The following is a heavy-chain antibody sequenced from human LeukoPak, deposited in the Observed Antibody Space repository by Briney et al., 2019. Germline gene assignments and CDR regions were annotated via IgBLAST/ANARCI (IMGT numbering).Heavy chain of an antibody. CDR3: ASGDYITMIEGEDAFDI. D-gene: IGHD3-22*01. CDR1: GGSISSGGYY. J-gene: IGHJ3*02. Sequence: PSETLSLTCTVSGGSISSGGYYWSWIRQPAGKGLEWIGRIYTSGNTNYNPSLKSRATISVDTSKNQFSLKLSSVTAADTAVYYCASGDYITMIEGEDAFDIWGQGTMVTVSS. CDR2: IYTSGNT. V-gene: IGHV4-61*02.